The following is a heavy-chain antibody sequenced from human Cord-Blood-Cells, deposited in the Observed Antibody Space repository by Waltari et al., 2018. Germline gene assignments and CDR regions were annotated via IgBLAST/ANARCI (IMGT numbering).Heavy chain of an antibody. CDR3: ARWVAYCGGDCYDYWFDP. CDR1: GYTFTLYY. V-gene: IGHV1-46*01. CDR2: INPSGGST. J-gene: IGHJ5*02. D-gene: IGHD2-21*01. Sequence: QVQLVQSGAEVKKPGASVKVSCKASGYTFTLYYMLCVRRAPGQGLEWMGIINPSGGSTSYAQKFQGRVTMTRDTSTSTVYMELSSLRSEDTAVYYCARWVAYCGGDCYDYWFDPWGQGTLVTVSS.